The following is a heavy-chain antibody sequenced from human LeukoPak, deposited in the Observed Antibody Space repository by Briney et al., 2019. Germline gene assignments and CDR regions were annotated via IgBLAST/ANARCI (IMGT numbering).Heavy chain of an antibody. J-gene: IGHJ5*02. V-gene: IGHV4-34*01. CDR2: INHSGST. D-gene: IGHD1-7*01. CDR3: ARGIGGWNYALDNWFDP. CDR1: GGSFSGYY. Sequence: PSETLSLTCAVYGGSFSGYYWSWIRQPPGKGLEGMGEINHSGSTNYNPSLKSRVTISVDTSKNQFSLKLSSVTAADTAVYYCARGIGGWNYALDNWFDPWGQGTLVTVSS.